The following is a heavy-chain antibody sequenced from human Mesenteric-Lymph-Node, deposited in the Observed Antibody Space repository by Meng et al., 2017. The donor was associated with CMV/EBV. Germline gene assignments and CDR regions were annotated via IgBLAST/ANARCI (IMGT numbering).Heavy chain of an antibody. CDR2: ITSGDSRV. Sequence: SCVASGFTFSSYTMNWVRQAPGKGLEWVSSITSGDSRVYYADSVKGRFTISRDNAKNSLYLQVNNLRAKDTAVYYCARGAVPAAIGYWGQGTLVTVSS. J-gene: IGHJ4*02. CDR3: ARGAVPAAIGY. D-gene: IGHD2-2*01. V-gene: IGHV3-21*04. CDR1: GFTFSSYT.